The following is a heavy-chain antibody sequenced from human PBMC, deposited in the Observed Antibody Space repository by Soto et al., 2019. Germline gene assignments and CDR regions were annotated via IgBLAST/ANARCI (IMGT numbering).Heavy chain of an antibody. D-gene: IGHD1-7*01. CDR2: ISSSSSTI. CDR3: ARDLNYGLFDY. CDR1: GFTFSSYS. Sequence: EVQLVESGGGLVQPGGSLRLSCAASGFTFSSYSMNWVRQAPGKGLEWVSYISSSSSTIYYADSVKGRFAISRDNANNSLYLQMNGLRAEDTAVYYCARDLNYGLFDYWGQGNLVSVSS. J-gene: IGHJ4*02. V-gene: IGHV3-48*01.